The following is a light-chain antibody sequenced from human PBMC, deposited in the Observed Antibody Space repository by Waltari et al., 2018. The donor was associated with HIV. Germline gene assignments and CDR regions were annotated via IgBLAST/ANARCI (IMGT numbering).Light chain of an antibody. Sequence: SYVLTQPPSVSVAPGQTARITCGGNNIGSNSVHWYQQKPGQAPVLVVYDDTGRPAGSTERFSGSNAGNTATLTISRVEAGDEADYYCQVWDTSGDPWVFGGGTKLTVL. CDR2: DDT. CDR1: NIGSNS. CDR3: QVWDTSGDPWV. V-gene: IGLV3-21*02. J-gene: IGLJ3*02.